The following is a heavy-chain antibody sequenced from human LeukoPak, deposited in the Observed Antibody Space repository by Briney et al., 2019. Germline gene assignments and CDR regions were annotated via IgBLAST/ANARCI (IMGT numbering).Heavy chain of an antibody. J-gene: IGHJ5*02. CDR3: ARVRDGYCSSTSCFNWFDP. CDR2: IIPIFGTA. CDR1: GGTFSSYA. D-gene: IGHD2-2*03. V-gene: IGHV1-69*01. Sequence: ASVNVSCKASGGTFSSYAISWVRQAPGQGLEWMGGIIPIFGTANYAQKFQGRVTITADESTSTAYMELSSLRSEDTAVYYCARVRDGYCSSTSCFNWFDPWGQGTLVTVSS.